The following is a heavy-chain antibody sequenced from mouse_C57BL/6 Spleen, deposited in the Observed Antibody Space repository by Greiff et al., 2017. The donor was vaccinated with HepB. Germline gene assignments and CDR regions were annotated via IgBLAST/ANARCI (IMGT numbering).Heavy chain of an antibody. CDR1: GFTFSSYG. Sequence: EVQGVESGGDLVKPGGSLKLSCAASGFTFSSYGMSWVRQTPDKRLEWVATISSGGSYTYYPDSVKGRFTISRDNAKNTLYLQMSSLKSEDTAMYYCATLITTVVARYFDVWGTGTTVTVSS. J-gene: IGHJ1*03. D-gene: IGHD1-1*01. CDR2: ISSGGSYT. CDR3: ATLITTVVARYFDV. V-gene: IGHV5-6*01.